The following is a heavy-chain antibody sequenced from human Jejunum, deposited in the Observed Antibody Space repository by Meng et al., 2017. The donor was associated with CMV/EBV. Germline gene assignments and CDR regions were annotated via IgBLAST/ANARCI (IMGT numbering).Heavy chain of an antibody. CDR3: ARDLTNNWFYY. CDR2: MLFSGIA. Sequence: QMQLQESGPGLLKPAETLSLNCTASGDTISSGSHYWAWIRQSPGKRLEWIGSMLFSGIADYNPSLKSRVTISLDATQRQFSLRLTSVTAADTAVYFCARDLTNNWFYYWGQGTLVTVSS. J-gene: IGHJ4*02. D-gene: IGHD1-1*01. V-gene: IGHV4-39*07. CDR1: GDTISSGSHY.